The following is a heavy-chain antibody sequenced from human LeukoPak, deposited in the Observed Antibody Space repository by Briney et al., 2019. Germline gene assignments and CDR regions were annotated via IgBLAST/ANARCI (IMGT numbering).Heavy chain of an antibody. CDR2: INSASSYI. J-gene: IGHJ4*02. D-gene: IGHD3-9*01. V-gene: IGHV3-48*02. CDR3: ARGHGDGAWLIDY. Sequence: GGSLRLSCEVSGFTFSSYSMNWVRLAPGKGLEWLSFINSASSYIDYADSVKGRFSISRDNVKNSLHLQMNSLRDEDTAVYYCARGHGDGAWLIDYWGQGTLVTISS. CDR1: GFTFSSYS.